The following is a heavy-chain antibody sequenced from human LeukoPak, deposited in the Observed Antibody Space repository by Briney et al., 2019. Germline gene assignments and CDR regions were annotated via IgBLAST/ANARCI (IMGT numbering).Heavy chain of an antibody. CDR2: ISASGGST. J-gene: IGHJ3*02. Sequence: GGSLRLSCAASGFTFRSHDMSWVRQAPGKGLEWVSGISASGGSTFYADSVKGRFTISRDTSKNTLHLQMNSLRAEDTAVYYCARARSTTFAFDIWGQGTMVTVSS. CDR3: ARARSTTFAFDI. CDR1: GFTFRSHD. V-gene: IGHV3-23*01. D-gene: IGHD4-17*01.